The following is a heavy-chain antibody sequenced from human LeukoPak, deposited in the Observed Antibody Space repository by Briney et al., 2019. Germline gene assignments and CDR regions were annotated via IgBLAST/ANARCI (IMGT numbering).Heavy chain of an antibody. CDR3: ARDRGVRGVVKYFDY. CDR1: GFTFSDYY. D-gene: IGHD3-10*01. J-gene: IGHJ4*02. Sequence: GGSLRLSCAASGFTFSDYYMSWIRQAPGKGLEWLSYISTSGSTIYYADSVKGRFTISRDNAGNSLYLQMNSLRAEDTAVYYCARDRGVRGVVKYFDYWGQGTLVTVSS. V-gene: IGHV3-11*01. CDR2: ISTSGSTI.